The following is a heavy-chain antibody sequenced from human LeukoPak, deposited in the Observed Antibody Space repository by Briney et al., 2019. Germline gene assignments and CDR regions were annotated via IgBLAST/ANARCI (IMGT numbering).Heavy chain of an antibody. CDR1: GGTFSSYA. D-gene: IGHD3-10*01. CDR3: AMTGFAGYFDY. V-gene: IGHV1-69*04. Sequence: SVKVSCKASGGTFSSYAISWVRQAPGQGLEWMGRIIPILGIANYAQKFQGRVTITADKSTSTAYMELSSLRSEDTAVYYRAMTGFAGYFDYWGQGTLVTVSS. J-gene: IGHJ4*02. CDR2: IIPILGIA.